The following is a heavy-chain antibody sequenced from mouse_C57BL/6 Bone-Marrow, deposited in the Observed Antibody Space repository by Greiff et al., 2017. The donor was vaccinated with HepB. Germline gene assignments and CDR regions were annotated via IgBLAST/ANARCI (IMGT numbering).Heavy chain of an antibody. Sequence: VQLQQPGAELVKPGASVKLSCKASGYTFTSYWMHWVKQRPGQGLEWIGMIHPNSGSTNYNEKFKSKATLTVDKSSSTAYMQLSSLTSEDSAVYYCARSPITTVVATNFDVWGTGTTVTVSS. V-gene: IGHV1-64*01. J-gene: IGHJ1*03. CDR2: IHPNSGST. CDR3: ARSPITTVVATNFDV. D-gene: IGHD1-1*01. CDR1: GYTFTSYW.